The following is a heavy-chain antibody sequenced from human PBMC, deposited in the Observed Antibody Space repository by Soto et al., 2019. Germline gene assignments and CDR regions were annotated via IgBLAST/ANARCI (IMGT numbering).Heavy chain of an antibody. Sequence: SVKVSCKASGYTFTSYDINWVRQATGQGLEWMGWMNPNSSNTGYAQKFQGRVTMTRNTSISTAYMELSSLRSDNTAVYYWARDLTGTMVRGVPWGQGTLVTVSS. J-gene: IGHJ5*02. CDR1: GYTFTSYD. V-gene: IGHV1-8*01. CDR3: ARDLTGTMVRGVP. CDR2: MNPNSSNT. D-gene: IGHD3-10*01.